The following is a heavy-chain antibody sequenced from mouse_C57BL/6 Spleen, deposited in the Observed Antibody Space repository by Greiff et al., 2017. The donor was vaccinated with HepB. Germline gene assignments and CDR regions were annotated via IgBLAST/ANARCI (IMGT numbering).Heavy chain of an antibody. Sequence: VQLQQSGAELARPGASVKLSCKASGYTFTSYGISWVKQRTGQGLEWIGEIYPRSGNTYYNEKFKGKATMTADKSSSTAYMELRSLTAEDTAVYFCARDGYYAWFAYWGQGTLVTVSA. CDR1: GYTFTSYG. CDR3: ARDGYYAWFAY. D-gene: IGHD2-3*01. CDR2: IYPRSGNT. V-gene: IGHV1-81*01. J-gene: IGHJ3*01.